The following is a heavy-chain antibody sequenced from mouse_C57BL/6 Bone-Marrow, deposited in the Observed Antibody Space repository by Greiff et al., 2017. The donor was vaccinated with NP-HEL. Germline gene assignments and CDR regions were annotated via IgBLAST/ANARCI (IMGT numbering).Heavy chain of an antibody. J-gene: IGHJ2*01. V-gene: IGHV1-19*01. CDR3: ARRYGSPFDY. D-gene: IGHD1-1*01. CDR1: GYTFTDYY. Sequence: VQLKQSGPVLVKPGASVKMSCKASGYTFTDYYMNWVKQSHGKGLEWIGVINPYNGGTSYNQKFKGKATLTVDKSSSTAYMELNSLTSEDSAVYYCARRYGSPFDYWGQGTTLTVSS. CDR2: INPYNGGT.